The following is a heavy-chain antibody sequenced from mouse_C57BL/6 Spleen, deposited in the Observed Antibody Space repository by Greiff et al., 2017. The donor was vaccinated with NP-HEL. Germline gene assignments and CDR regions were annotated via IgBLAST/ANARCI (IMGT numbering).Heavy chain of an antibody. CDR2: IDPSDSYT. V-gene: IGHV1-69*01. CDR1: GYTFTSYW. CDR3: APNSWFAY. Sequence: QVQLKQPGAGLVMPGASVKLSCKASGYTFTSYWMHWVKQRPGQGLEWIGEIDPSDSYTNYTHKFKGKSTMTVDKSTSTAYMQHSSLTSEDAAVYYWAPNSWFAYWGQGTLVTVSA. J-gene: IGHJ3*01. D-gene: IGHD4-1*01.